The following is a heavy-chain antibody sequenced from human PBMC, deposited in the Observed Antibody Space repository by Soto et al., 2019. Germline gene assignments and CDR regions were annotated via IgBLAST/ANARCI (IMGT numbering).Heavy chain of an antibody. V-gene: IGHV3-30*03. CDR2: ISYDGSNK. CDR1: GFTFSSYG. D-gene: IGHD2-15*01. Sequence: GGSLRLSCAASGFTFSSYGMHWVRQAPGKGLEWVAVISYDGSNKYYADSVKGRFTISRDNSKNTLYLQMNSLRAEDTAVYYCRSAPFYWGQGTLVTVSS. J-gene: IGHJ4*02. CDR3: RSAPFY.